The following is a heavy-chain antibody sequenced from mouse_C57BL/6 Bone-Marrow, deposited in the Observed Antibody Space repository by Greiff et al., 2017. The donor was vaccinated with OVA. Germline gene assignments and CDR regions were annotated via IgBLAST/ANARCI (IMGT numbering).Heavy chain of an antibody. CDR2: IWTGGGT. D-gene: IGHD1-1*01. J-gene: IGHJ2*01. CDR3: ARVSVYGSLYYFDY. CDR1: GFSLTSYA. Sequence: VMLVESGPGLVAPSQSLSITCTVSGFSLTSYAISWVRQPPGKGLEWLGVIWTGGGTNYNSALKSRLSISKDNSKSQVFLKMNSLQTDDTARYYCARVSVYGSLYYFDYWGQGTTLTVSS. V-gene: IGHV2-9-1*01.